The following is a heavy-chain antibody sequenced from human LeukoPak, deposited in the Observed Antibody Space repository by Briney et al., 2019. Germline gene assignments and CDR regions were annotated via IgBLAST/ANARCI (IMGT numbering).Heavy chain of an antibody. CDR1: GFTFSSYA. CDR2: ISGSGGST. CDR3: AKEYDFWSGPSIGDAFDI. Sequence: GGSLRLSCAASGFTFSSYAMSWVRQAPGKGLEWVSAISGSGGSTYYADSVKGRFTISRDNSKNTLYLQMNSLRVEDTAVYYCAKEYDFWSGPSIGDAFDIWGQGTTVTVSS. D-gene: IGHD3-3*01. J-gene: IGHJ3*02. V-gene: IGHV3-23*01.